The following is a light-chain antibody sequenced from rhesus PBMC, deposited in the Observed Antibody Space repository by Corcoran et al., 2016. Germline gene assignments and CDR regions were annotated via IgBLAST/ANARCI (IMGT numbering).Light chain of an antibody. J-gene: IGKJ1*01. CDR2: GAS. CDR3: QQRNSYPPT. V-gene: IGKV1-33*01. CDR1: QGISNG. Sequence: DIQMTQSPSSLSASVGDKVTITCRASQGISNGLAWHQQKPGKAPNLLIYGASTLQSGVPSGYSGSGSGTGFSLTIRSLQPEDFAVYCCQQRNSYPPTFGQETKVEIK.